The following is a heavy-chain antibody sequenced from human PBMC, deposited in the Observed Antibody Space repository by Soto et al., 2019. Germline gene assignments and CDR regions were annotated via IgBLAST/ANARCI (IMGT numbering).Heavy chain of an antibody. J-gene: IGHJ6*02. CDR1: GGSINSSDYY. CDR2: ISNSGST. Sequence: QVQLQESGPGLVKPSQTLSLTCTVSGGSINSSDYYWTWVRQHPGQGLEWFGYISNSGSTFYNPSLKSRVNMSVDTSKNHFSLRLTSVTAADTAVYFCARVPRVRRSFFYYGMDVWGQGTTVNVSS. D-gene: IGHD6-6*01. CDR3: ARVPRVRRSFFYYGMDV. V-gene: IGHV4-31*03.